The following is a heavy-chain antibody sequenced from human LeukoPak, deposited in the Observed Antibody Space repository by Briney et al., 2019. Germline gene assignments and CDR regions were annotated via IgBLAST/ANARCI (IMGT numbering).Heavy chain of an antibody. CDR3: AKAANWGAFDI. V-gene: IGHV3-9*01. Sequence: GGSLRLSCAASGFTFDDYAMHWVRQAPGKGLEWVSGISWNSGSIGYADSVKGRFTISRDNAQNSLYLQMNSLRAEDTAVYYCAKAANWGAFDIWGQGTMVTVSS. J-gene: IGHJ3*02. CDR2: ISWNSGSI. D-gene: IGHD7-27*01. CDR1: GFTFDDYA.